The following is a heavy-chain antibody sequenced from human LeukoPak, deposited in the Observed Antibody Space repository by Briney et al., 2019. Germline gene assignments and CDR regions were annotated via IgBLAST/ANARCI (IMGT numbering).Heavy chain of an antibody. Sequence: PGGSLRLSCAASGFTFSSYAMSWVRQAPGKGLEWVLAISGSGGSTYYADSVKGRFTISRDNSKNTLYLQMNSLRAKDTAVYYCAKDLDYYGSGSDPVFDYWGQGTLVTVSS. J-gene: IGHJ4*02. CDR3: AKDLDYYGSGSDPVFDY. CDR2: ISGSGGST. CDR1: GFTFSSYA. V-gene: IGHV3-23*01. D-gene: IGHD3-10*01.